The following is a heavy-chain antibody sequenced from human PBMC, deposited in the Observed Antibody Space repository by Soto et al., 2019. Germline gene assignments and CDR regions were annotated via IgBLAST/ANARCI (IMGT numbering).Heavy chain of an antibody. V-gene: IGHV1-69*01. Sequence: QVQLVQSGAEVKKPGSSVKVSCKASGGTFSSYAISWVRQAPGQGLEWMGGIIPIFGTANYAQKFQGRLTITAEESTSTANMELSRLRSEDSAVYYCARDGRSGRSLCYDAMEVWGQGSTVTVSS. D-gene: IGHD3-10*01. CDR3: ARDGRSGRSLCYDAMEV. CDR1: GGTFSSYA. J-gene: IGHJ6*01. CDR2: IIPIFGTA.